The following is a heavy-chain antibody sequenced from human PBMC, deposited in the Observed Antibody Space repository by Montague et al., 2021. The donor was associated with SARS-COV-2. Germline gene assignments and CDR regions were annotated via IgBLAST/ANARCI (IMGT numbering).Heavy chain of an antibody. CDR1: GFTFSSYG. CDR2: IWYDGSNK. Sequence: SLRLSCAASGFTFSSYGMHWVRQAPSKGLEWVAVIWYDGSNKYYADSVKGRFTISRDNSKNTLYLQMNGLRAEDTAVYYCARDREPEGIDYWGQGTLVTVSS. D-gene: IGHD1-14*01. V-gene: IGHV3-33*01. J-gene: IGHJ4*02. CDR3: ARDREPEGIDY.